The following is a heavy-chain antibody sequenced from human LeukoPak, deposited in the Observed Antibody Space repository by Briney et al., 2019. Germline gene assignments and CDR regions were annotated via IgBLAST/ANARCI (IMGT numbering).Heavy chain of an antibody. CDR2: IKQDGSET. V-gene: IGHV3-7*01. J-gene: IGHJ5*02. CDR1: GFTFSNYW. CDR3: ARDIAVAVNWFDP. Sequence: GGSLRLSCAASGFTFSNYWMNWVRQAPGKGLECLANIKQDGSETYYADSVKGRFTISRDNAKNSLYLQMNSLRAEDTAVYYCARDIAVAVNWFDPWGQGTLVTVSP. D-gene: IGHD6-19*01.